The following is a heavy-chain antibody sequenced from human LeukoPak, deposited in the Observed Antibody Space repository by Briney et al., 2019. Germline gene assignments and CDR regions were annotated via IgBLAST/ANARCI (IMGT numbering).Heavy chain of an antibody. CDR3: ARESSSGWGDNYYYGMDV. J-gene: IGHJ6*02. Sequence: ASVKVSCKASGYTFTSYAICWVRQAPGQGLEWMGWISAYTGNTNYAQNVQGRVTMTTDTSTTTAYMELRSLRSDDTGMYYCARESSSGWGDNYYYGMDVWGPGTTVTVS. D-gene: IGHD6-19*01. CDR1: GYTFTSYA. CDR2: ISAYTGNT. V-gene: IGHV1-18*01.